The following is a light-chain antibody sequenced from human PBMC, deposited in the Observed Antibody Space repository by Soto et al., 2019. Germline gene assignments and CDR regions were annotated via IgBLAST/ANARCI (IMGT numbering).Light chain of an antibody. CDR2: GAS. Sequence: EIVLTQSPGTLSLSPGERATLSCRASQSVSTNYLAWYQRKPGQAPRLLIYGASSRATDIPNRFSGRWSGTDFTLTITRLIAEDFAVYYCQQYGSSPPTFGQGTKVEIK. CDR1: QSVSTNY. J-gene: IGKJ1*01. V-gene: IGKV3-20*01. CDR3: QQYGSSPPT.